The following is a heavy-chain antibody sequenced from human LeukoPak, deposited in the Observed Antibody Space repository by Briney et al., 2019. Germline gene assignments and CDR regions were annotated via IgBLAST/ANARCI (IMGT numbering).Heavy chain of an antibody. CDR3: ARGLSRGFDN. V-gene: IGHV4-38-2*02. CDR2: IYHSGST. Sequence: SETLSLTCTVSGYSISSGYYWGWIRPPPGKGLEWIGSIYHSGSTYYNPSLKSRVTISVDTSKNQFSLKLSSVTAADTAVYYCARGLSRGFDNWGQGTLVTVSS. J-gene: IGHJ4*02. CDR1: GYSISSGYY.